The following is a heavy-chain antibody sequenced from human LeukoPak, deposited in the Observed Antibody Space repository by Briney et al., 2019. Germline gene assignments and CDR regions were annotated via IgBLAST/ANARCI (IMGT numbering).Heavy chain of an antibody. V-gene: IGHV4-34*01. CDR2: INHSGST. Sequence: PSETLSLTCAVYGGSFSGYYWSWLRQPPGKGLEWIGEINHSGSTNYNPSLKSRVTISVDTSKNQFSLKLSSVTAADTAVYYCARAGYSSSWYRRYFDYWGQGTLVTVSS. CDR1: GGSFSGYY. CDR3: ARAGYSSSWYRRYFDY. D-gene: IGHD6-13*01. J-gene: IGHJ4*02.